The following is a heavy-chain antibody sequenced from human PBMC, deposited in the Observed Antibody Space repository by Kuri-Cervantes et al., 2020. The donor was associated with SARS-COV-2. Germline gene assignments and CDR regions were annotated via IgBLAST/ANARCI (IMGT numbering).Heavy chain of an antibody. J-gene: IGHJ6*02. Sequence: GESLKISCAASGFTFSSYAMHWVRQAPGKGLEWMAVISYDGSNKYYADSVKGRFTISRDNSKNTLYLQMNSLRAEDTAVYYCARDQGLYSSSSHPEGYYYGMDVWGQGTTVTVSS. CDR3: ARDQGLYSSSSHPEGYYYGMDV. CDR2: ISYDGSNK. V-gene: IGHV3-30-3*01. D-gene: IGHD6-6*01. CDR1: GFTFSSYA.